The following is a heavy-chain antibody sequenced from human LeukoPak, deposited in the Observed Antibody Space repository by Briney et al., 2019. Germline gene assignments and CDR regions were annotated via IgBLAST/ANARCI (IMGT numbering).Heavy chain of an antibody. CDR3: ARRYYYYYGMDV. CDR1: GYTFTGYY. V-gene: IGHV1-2*02. J-gene: IGHJ6*02. Sequence: ASVKVSCKASGYTFTGYYMHWVRQAPGQGLEWMGWINPNSGGTNYAQKLQGRVTMTTDTSTSTAYMELRSLRSDDTAVYYCARRYYYYYGMDVWGQGTTVTVSS. CDR2: INPNSGGT.